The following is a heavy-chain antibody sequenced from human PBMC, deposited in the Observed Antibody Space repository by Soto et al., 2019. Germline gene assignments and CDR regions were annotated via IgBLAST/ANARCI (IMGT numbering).Heavy chain of an antibody. CDR1: GVSTSSYY. Sequence: QVQLQASGPGLVKPSETLSLTCTVSGVSTSSYYWTWIRHPPGKGLEWIGYVYYSGNTNYNPSLKSRVTMSVDTSKNQVSLKLNSVTAADTAMYYCTRGNGWYAPWGQGTLVTVSS. CDR3: TRGNGWYAP. J-gene: IGHJ5*02. V-gene: IGHV4-59*01. CDR2: VYYSGNT.